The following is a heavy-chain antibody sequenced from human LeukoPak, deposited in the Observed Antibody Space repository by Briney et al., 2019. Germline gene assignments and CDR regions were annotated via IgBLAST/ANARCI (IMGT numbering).Heavy chain of an antibody. CDR2: IYYSGST. Sequence: GSLRLSCAASGFTFSSYSMNWVRQAPGKGLEWIGSIYYSGSTYYNPSLKSRVTISVDTSKNQFSLKLSSVTAADTAVYYCARHILSTGFDYWGQGTLVTVSS. CDR1: GFTFSSYSMN. D-gene: IGHD5/OR15-5a*01. V-gene: IGHV4-39*01. J-gene: IGHJ4*02. CDR3: ARHILSTGFDY.